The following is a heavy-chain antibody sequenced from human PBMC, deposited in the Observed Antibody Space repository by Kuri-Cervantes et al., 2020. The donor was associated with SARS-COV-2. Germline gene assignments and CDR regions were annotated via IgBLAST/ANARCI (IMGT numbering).Heavy chain of an antibody. Sequence: SCAASGFTFDDYAMHWVRQAPGKGLEWVSGISWNSGSIGYADSVKGRFTISRDNAKSSLYLQMNSLRAEDTALYYCAKDRMVQGVIRGTAFDPWGQGTLVTVSS. D-gene: IGHD3-10*01. CDR3: AKDRMVQGVIRGTAFDP. J-gene: IGHJ5*02. CDR2: ISWNSGSI. CDR1: GFTFDDYA. V-gene: IGHV3-9*01.